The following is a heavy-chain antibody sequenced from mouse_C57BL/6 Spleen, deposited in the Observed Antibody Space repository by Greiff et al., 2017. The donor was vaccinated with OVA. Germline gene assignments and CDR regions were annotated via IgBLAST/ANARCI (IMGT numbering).Heavy chain of an antibody. CDR3: ARYEGSNYGYFDV. CDR2: ISYSGST. Sequence: EVQRVESGPGLAKPSQTLSLTCSVTGYSITSDYWNWIRKFPGNKLEYMGYISYSGSTYYNPSLKSRISITRDTSKNQYYLQLNSVTTEDTATYYCARYEGSNYGYFDVWGTGTTVTVSS. D-gene: IGHD2-5*01. CDR1: GYSITSDY. V-gene: IGHV3-8*01. J-gene: IGHJ1*03.